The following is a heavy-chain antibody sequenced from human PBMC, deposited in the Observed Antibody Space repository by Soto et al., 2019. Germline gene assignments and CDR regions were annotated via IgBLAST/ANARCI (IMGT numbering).Heavy chain of an antibody. D-gene: IGHD6-6*01. Sequence: QVQLVQSGAEVKKPGASVKVSCKASGYTFITYGISWVRQAPGQGLEWMGWISSYNGNTNYAQKLQGRVTMTTDTSTPTAYMELRSLRSDATAVYYCARDRPTSSIRAWDYCYAMDVWGQGTTVTVSS. CDR2: ISSYNGNT. J-gene: IGHJ6*02. CDR3: ARDRPTSSIRAWDYCYAMDV. CDR1: GYTFITYG. V-gene: IGHV1-18*01.